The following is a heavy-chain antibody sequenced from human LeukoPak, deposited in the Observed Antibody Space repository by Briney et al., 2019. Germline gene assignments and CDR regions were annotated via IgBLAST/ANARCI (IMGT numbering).Heavy chain of an antibody. CDR1: GGSISSNY. CDR2: IYYSGST. J-gene: IGHJ4*02. Sequence: SETLSFTCTVSGGSISSNYWSWIRQPPGKGLEWIGYIYYSGSTNYNPSLKSRVTISVDTSKNQFSLNLNSVTAADTAVYYCARGTPSGYYYCDFWGQGTLVTVSS. D-gene: IGHD3-22*01. CDR3: ARGTPSGYYYCDF. V-gene: IGHV4-59*01.